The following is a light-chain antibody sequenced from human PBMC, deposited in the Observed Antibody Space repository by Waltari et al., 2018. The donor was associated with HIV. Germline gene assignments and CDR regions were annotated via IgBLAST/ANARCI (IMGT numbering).Light chain of an antibody. CDR3: QVWDSKTDQYV. Sequence: SYVLTQPPSVSVDPGQTATIHCGENNIGRKSVQWYQQRPGQAPALGVSDDTYRPSGIPERFSGSNSGSTATLTISRVETGDEADYYCQVWDSKTDQYVFGNGTSVTVL. CDR1: NIGRKS. J-gene: IGLJ1*01. CDR2: DDT. V-gene: IGLV3-21*02.